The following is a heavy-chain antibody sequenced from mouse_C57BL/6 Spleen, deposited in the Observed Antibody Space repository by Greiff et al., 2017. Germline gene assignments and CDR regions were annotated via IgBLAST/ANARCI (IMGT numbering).Heavy chain of an antibody. CDR2: IYPRSGNT. CDR1: GYTFTSYG. CDR3: ARETIYYGNPYAMDY. V-gene: IGHV1-81*01. Sequence: QVQLQQSGAELARPGASVKLSCKASGYTFTSYGISWVKQRPGQGLEWIGEIYPRSGNTYYNEKFKGKATLTADKSSSTAYMELRSLTSEDSAVYFCARETIYYGNPYAMDYWGQGTSVTVSS. D-gene: IGHD2-1*01. J-gene: IGHJ4*01.